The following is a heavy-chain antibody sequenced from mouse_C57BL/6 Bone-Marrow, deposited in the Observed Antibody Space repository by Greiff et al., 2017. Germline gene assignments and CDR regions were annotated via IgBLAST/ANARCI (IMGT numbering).Heavy chain of an antibody. D-gene: IGHD1-1*01. CDR1: GYTFTDYY. CDR3: ARRGYGSSYAMDY. J-gene: IGHJ4*01. Sequence: EVQLQQSGPELVKPGASVKISCKASGYTFTDYYMNWVKQSHGKSLEWIGDINPNNGGTSYNQKFKGKATLTVDKSSSTAYMELRSLTSEDSAVYCCARRGYGSSYAMDYWGQGTSVTVSS. V-gene: IGHV1-26*01. CDR2: INPNNGGT.